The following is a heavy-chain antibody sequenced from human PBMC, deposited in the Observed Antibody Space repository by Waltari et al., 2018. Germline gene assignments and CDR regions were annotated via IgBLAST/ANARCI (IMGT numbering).Heavy chain of an antibody. CDR1: GFTFSRYW. Sequence: EEQLVASGGGLVQHGGSLRPYCGASGFTFSRYWMSWARQTPGKGLEWVANINYDGSQKYYVDSVKGRFTISRDNAKNSVYLQMNSLRVEDTAVYYCAKSRGFEYWGQGALITVSS. V-gene: IGHV3-7*01. D-gene: IGHD2-2*01. CDR3: AKSRGFEY. J-gene: IGHJ4*02. CDR2: INYDGSQK.